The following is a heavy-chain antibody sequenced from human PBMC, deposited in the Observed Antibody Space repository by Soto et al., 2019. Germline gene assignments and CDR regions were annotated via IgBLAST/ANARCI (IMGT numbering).Heavy chain of an antibody. CDR1: GFSFSVHG. Sequence: PGGSLRLSCAASGFSFSVHGMHWVRQAPGKGLEWVALIWNDGSQQDYADSVKGRFTISRDNSKNTLYLQMSSLRAEDTAVYYCARSKWLTDQMTTYDYWGQGTLVTVSS. D-gene: IGHD5-18*01. J-gene: IGHJ4*02. CDR3: ARSKWLTDQMTTYDY. V-gene: IGHV3-33*01. CDR2: IWNDGSQQ.